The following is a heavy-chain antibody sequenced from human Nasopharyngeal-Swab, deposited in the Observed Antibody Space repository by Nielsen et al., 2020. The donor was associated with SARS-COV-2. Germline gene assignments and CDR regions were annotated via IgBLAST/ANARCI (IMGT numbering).Heavy chain of an antibody. CDR1: GYTFTSYA. CDR3: ARDSPITGTTYDY. CDR2: INAGNGNT. D-gene: IGHD1-7*01. Sequence: ASVKVSCKASGYTFTSYAMHWVRQAPGQRLEWMGWINAGNGNTKYSQKFQGRVTITRDTSASTAYMELSSLRSEDTAVYYCARDSPITGTTYDYWGQGTLVTAPQ. J-gene: IGHJ4*02. V-gene: IGHV1-3*01.